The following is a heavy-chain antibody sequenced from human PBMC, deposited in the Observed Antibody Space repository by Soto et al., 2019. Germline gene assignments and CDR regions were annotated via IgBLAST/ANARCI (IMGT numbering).Heavy chain of an antibody. CDR1: GGSISTSNW. CDR2: VYHSGST. CDR3: AXXXXXXTRFDY. V-gene: IGHV4-4*02. J-gene: IGHJ4*02. Sequence: QVQLQESGPGLVKPSGTLSLTCAVSGGSISTSNWWSWVRQPPGKGLEWIGEVYHSGSTNYNPSFKSRVAMSVDKSKNQFSLKLNSVTAADTALYYXAXXXXXXTRFDYWGQGSLVTVSS.